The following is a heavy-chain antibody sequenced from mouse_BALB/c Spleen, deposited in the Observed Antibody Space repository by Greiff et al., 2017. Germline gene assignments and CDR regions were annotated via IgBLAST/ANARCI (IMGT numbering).Heavy chain of an antibody. Sequence: VQLQQSGAELMKPGASVKISCKATGYTFSSYWIEWVKQRPGHGLEWIGEILPGSGSTNYNEKFKGKATFTADTSSNTAYMQLSSLTSEDSAVYYCTRSRAFTTVVATRYYYAMDYWGQGTSVTVSS. J-gene: IGHJ4*01. CDR2: ILPGSGST. D-gene: IGHD1-1*01. CDR1: GYTFSSYW. CDR3: TRSRAFTTVVATRYYYAMDY. V-gene: IGHV1-9*01.